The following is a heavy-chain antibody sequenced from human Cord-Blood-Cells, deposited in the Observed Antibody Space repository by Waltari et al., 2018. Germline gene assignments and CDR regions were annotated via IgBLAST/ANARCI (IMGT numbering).Heavy chain of an antibody. CDR1: GYTFTSYD. D-gene: IGHD2-2*01. J-gene: IGHJ4*02. CDR2: RNPNSGKT. V-gene: IGHV1-8*01. CDR3: ARTVVTSDMYYFDY. Sequence: QVQLVQSGAEVKKPGASVKVSCKASGYTFTSYDINWVRQATGQGLEWMGWRNPNSGKTGYAQKFQGRVTMTRNTSISTAYMELSSLRSEDTAVYYCARTVVTSDMYYFDYWGQGTLVTVSS.